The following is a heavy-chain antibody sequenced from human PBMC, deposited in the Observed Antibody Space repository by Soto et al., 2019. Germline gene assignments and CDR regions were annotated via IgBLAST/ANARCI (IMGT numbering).Heavy chain of an antibody. CDR2: ISPKSGNI. V-gene: IGHV1-18*01. J-gene: IGHJ6*02. Sequence: ASVKVSCKTSGYTFTRNGISWVRQAPGQGLEWMGWISPKSGNIKYAQKLQGRVIMTTDTSTSTAYMELRSLRSDDTAVYYCVRDRDSNSWPSRDVWGPGTTVTVSS. D-gene: IGHD3-22*01. CDR1: GYTFTRNG. CDR3: VRDRDSNSWPSRDV.